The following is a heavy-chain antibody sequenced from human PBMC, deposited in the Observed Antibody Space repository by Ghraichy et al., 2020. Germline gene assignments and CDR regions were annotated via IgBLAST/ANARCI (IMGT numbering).Heavy chain of an antibody. V-gene: IGHV3-23*01. Sequence: GESLNISCAASGFTFITYAMSWVRQAPGKGLEWVSGISGSGGSTYYADSVKGRFTISRDNSKNTLYLQMNSLRAEDTAVYYCAKLIVGVTSLNYWGQGTLVTVSS. CDR3: AKLIVGVTSLNY. CDR2: ISGSGGST. D-gene: IGHD1-26*01. CDR1: GFTFITYA. J-gene: IGHJ4*02.